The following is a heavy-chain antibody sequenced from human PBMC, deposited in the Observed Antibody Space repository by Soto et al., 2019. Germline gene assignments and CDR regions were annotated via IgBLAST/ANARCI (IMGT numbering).Heavy chain of an antibody. CDR1: GVSLPSGNW. CDR2: IFHDGTA. D-gene: IGHD6-6*01. Sequence: SEPLSLTCAVSGVSLPSGNWWTWVRQSQQRGLEYIGEIFHDGTANYYPSFERRVAMSVDTSRNQFSLKLTSVTAEDTAVYYCARDPSRSSSLRWFDPWGQGALVTASS. J-gene: IGHJ5*02. V-gene: IGHV4-4*02. CDR3: ARDPSRSSSLRWFDP.